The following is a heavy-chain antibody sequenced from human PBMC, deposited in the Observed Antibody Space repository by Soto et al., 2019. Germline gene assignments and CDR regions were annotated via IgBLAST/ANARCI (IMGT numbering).Heavy chain of an antibody. CDR2: IYSGGST. J-gene: IGHJ3*02. Sequence: EVQLVETGGGLIQPGGSLRLSCAASGFTVSSNYMSWVRQAPGKGLEWVSVIYSGGSTYYADSVKGRFTISRDNSKNTLYLQMNSLRAEDTAVYYCASTYYDSSGYHYDDAFDIWGQGTMVTVSS. CDR3: ASTYYDSSGYHYDDAFDI. V-gene: IGHV3-53*02. CDR1: GFTVSSNY. D-gene: IGHD3-22*01.